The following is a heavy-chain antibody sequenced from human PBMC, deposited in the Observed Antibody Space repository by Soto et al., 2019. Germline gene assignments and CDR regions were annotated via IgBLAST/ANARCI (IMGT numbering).Heavy chain of an antibody. Sequence: ASVKVSCKTSGFTISSYYMHWVRQAPGQGLEWMGVINPSGGSTTYAQKFRDRVTMTRDTSTSAVYMELSRLRSEDTAVYYCARVKARVVGADYYYYGMDVWGQGTTVTVSS. V-gene: IGHV1-46*01. CDR2: INPSGGST. CDR3: ARVKARVVGADYYYYGMDV. J-gene: IGHJ6*02. D-gene: IGHD2-15*01. CDR1: GFTISSYY.